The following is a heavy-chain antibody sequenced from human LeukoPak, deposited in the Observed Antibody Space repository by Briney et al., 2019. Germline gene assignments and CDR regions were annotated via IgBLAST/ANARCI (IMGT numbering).Heavy chain of an antibody. V-gene: IGHV3-30*02. Sequence: PGRSLRPSCELSGFTFSAYGIHWVRQSPGKGMEWVAFVWYDGRDKFYADSVKGRFIVSKDNSRTTLQLKMNSLRSEDTAVYFCARGGARDIWYFAYWGQGIRVTVSS. CDR1: GFTFSAYG. CDR2: VWYDGRDK. D-gene: IGHD2-21*01. J-gene: IGHJ4*02. CDR3: ARGGARDIWYFAY.